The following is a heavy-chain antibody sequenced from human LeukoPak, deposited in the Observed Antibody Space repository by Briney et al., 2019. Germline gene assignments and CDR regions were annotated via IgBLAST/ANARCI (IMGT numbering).Heavy chain of an antibody. Sequence: GGSLRLSCGASGFTVSSNYLSWVRQAPGKGLEWVSVTYRGGNTHYADSVKGRFTISRDDSKNTLYLQMNSLRAEDTAVYYCARAAGYLMGMDVWGQGTTVTVSS. CDR1: GFTVSSNY. J-gene: IGHJ6*02. D-gene: IGHD2-15*01. V-gene: IGHV3-66*01. CDR2: TYRGGNT. CDR3: ARAAGYLMGMDV.